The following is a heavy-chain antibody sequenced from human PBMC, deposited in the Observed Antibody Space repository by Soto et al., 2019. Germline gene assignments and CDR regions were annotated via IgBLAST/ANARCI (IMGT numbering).Heavy chain of an antibody. D-gene: IGHD4-17*01. CDR3: ARDVYGGNSFDY. CDR1: GGSISSYY. Sequence: SETLSLTCTVSGGSISSYYWSWIRQPPGKGLEWIGYIYYSGSTNYNPSLKSRVTISVDTSKNQFSLKLSSVTAADTAVYYCARDVYGGNSFDYWGQGTLVTVYS. J-gene: IGHJ4*02. V-gene: IGHV4-59*01. CDR2: IYYSGST.